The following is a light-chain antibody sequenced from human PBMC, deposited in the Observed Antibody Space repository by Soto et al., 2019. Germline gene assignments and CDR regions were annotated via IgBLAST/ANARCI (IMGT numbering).Light chain of an antibody. J-gene: IGKJ1*01. CDR3: QQSYSTPIT. CDR1: QSIASY. CDR2: AAS. Sequence: DIQMTQSPSSLSASVGDRVTLTCRASQSIASYLNWYQQKPGKAPKFLIYAASSLQSGVPSRFSGSGSGTDFTLTISSLQPEDFATYFCQQSYSTPITFGQGTKV. V-gene: IGKV1-39*01.